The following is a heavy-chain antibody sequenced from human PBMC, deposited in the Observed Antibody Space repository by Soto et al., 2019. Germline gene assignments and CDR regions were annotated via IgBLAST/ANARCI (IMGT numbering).Heavy chain of an antibody. CDR3: ARDTGDGTFDF. CDR2: INAGYGNT. Sequence: QVHLVQSAAEVRKPGASVKVSCKASGYTFSSYAMHWVRQAPGQRLEWMGWINAGYGNTKSSQKFQDRVTISRDTSASTAYMELTSLRSEDTAVYYCARDTGDGTFDFWGQGTLVTVSS. CDR1: GYTFSSYA. J-gene: IGHJ4*02. D-gene: IGHD7-27*01. V-gene: IGHV1-3*01.